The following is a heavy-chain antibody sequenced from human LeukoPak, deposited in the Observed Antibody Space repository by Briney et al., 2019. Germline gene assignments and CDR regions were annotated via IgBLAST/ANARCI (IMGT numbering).Heavy chain of an antibody. CDR3: ARGGSLLWFGELSDDAFDI. CDR2: IYYSGST. Sequence: PSQTLSLTCTVSGGSISSGDYYWSWIRQPPGKGLEWIGYIYYSGSTYYNPSLKSRVTISVDTSKNQFSLKLSSVTAADTAVYYCARGGSLLWFGELSDDAFDIWGQGTMVTVSS. CDR1: GGSISSGDYY. J-gene: IGHJ3*02. D-gene: IGHD3-10*01. V-gene: IGHV4-30-4*08.